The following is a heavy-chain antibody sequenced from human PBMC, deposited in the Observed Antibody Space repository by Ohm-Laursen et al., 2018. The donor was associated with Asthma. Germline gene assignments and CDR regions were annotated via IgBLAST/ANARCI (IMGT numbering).Heavy chain of an antibody. CDR2: ISSSSSYI. CDR3: ARDVYCSSTSCYSELYYYYYGMDV. V-gene: IGHV3-21*01. D-gene: IGHD2-2*01. Sequence: GSLRLSCSASGFTFSSYSMNWVRQAPGKGLEWVSSISSSSSYIYYADSVKGRFTISRDNAKNSLYLQMNSLRAEDTAVYYCARDVYCSSTSCYSELYYYYYGMDVWGQGTTVTVSS. J-gene: IGHJ6*02. CDR1: GFTFSSYS.